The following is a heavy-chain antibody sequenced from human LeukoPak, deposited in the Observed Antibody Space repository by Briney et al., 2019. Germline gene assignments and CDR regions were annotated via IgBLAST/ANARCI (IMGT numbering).Heavy chain of an antibody. V-gene: IGHV3-30*03. CDR2: ISFDGGDK. CDR1: GFTFSSYG. J-gene: IGHJ4*02. CDR3: ARGLYYFDY. Sequence: GGSLRLSCAASGFTFSSYGIHWVRQAPGKGLEWVSVISFDGGDKYYADSVKGRFTISRDNAKNSLYLQMNSLRAEDTAVYYCARGLYYFDYWGQGTLVTVSS.